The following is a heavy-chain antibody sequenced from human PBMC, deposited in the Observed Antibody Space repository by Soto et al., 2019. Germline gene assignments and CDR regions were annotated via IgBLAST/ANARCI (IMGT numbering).Heavy chain of an antibody. CDR3: AKGLSIAAAGTFDY. V-gene: IGHV3-23*01. D-gene: IGHD6-13*01. J-gene: IGHJ4*02. Sequence: PGGSLRLSCAASGFTFASYAMSWVRQAPGKGLEWVSGISGSGGNTYNADSVKGRFTISRDNSKNTLYLDMISLRAEDTAVYYCAKGLSIAAAGTFDYWGQGTTVTVSS. CDR2: ISGSGGNT. CDR1: GFTFASYA.